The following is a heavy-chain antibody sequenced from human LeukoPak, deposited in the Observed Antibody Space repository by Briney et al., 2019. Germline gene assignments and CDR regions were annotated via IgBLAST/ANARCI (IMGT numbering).Heavy chain of an antibody. J-gene: IGHJ2*01. CDR2: IYYSGST. D-gene: IGHD3-10*01. CDR1: GGSISSSSYY. CDR3: ARHLGSARVGWYFDL. Sequence: SETLSLTCTVSGGSISSSSYYWGWIRQPPGKGLEWIGSIYYSGSTYYNPSLKSRVTISVDTSKNQFSLKLSSVTAADTAVYYCARHLGSARVGWYFDLWGRGTLVTVSS. V-gene: IGHV4-39*01.